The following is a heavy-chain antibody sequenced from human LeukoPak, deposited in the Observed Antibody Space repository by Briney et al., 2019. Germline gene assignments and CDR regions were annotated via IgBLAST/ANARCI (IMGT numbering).Heavy chain of an antibody. J-gene: IGHJ4*02. V-gene: IGHV4-61*01. CDR3: ASFPTLHIDGYNRAQ. Sequence: KPSETLSLTCTVSDGSVSGGSYYWSWIRQPPGKGLEWIGYIYYSGSTNYNSSLKSRVTISVDTSKNQFSLKLSSVTAADTAVYYCASFPTLHIDGYNRAQWGQGTLVTVSS. CDR2: IYYSGST. CDR1: DGSVSGGSYY. D-gene: IGHD5-24*01.